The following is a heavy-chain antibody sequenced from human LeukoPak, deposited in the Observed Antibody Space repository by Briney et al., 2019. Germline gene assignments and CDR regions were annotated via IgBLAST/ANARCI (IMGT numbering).Heavy chain of an antibody. CDR2: IYYSGST. CDR3: AREGAPIPSYYFDY. V-gene: IGHV4-59*12. D-gene: IGHD2-21*01. J-gene: IGHJ4*02. CDR1: GGSISSYY. Sequence: SETLSLTCTVSGGSISSYYWSWIRQPPGKGLEWIGYIYYSGSTNYNPSLKSRVTISVDTSKNQFSLKLSSLTAADTAVYYCAREGAPIPSYYFDYWGQGTLVTVSS.